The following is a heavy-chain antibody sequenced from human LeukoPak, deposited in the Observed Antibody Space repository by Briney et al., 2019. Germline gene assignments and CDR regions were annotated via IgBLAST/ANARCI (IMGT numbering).Heavy chain of an antibody. J-gene: IGHJ4*02. CDR3: AKDHYSNYGYFDY. V-gene: IGHV3-23*01. D-gene: IGHD4-11*01. CDR1: GFTFSNYA. CDR2: ISSSGGST. Sequence: GGSLRLSCAASGFTFSNYAMSWVRQAPGKGLEWVSGISSSGGSTYSAGSVKGRFTISRDNAKSTLYVQMNSLRAEDTAVYYCAKDHYSNYGYFDYWGQEPLVTVSS.